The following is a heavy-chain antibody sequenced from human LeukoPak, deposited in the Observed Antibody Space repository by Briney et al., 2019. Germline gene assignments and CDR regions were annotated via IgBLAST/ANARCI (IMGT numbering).Heavy chain of an antibody. Sequence: SETLSLTCVVSGGSISNYYWSWIRQPPGKGLEWIGYIYYSGSTNYNPSLKSRVTISVDTSKNQFSLKLSSVTAADTAVYYCARGGTRPDYYFDYWGQGTLLTVSS. CDR2: IYYSGST. J-gene: IGHJ4*02. CDR3: ARGGTRPDYYFDY. CDR1: GGSISNYY. D-gene: IGHD2-2*01. V-gene: IGHV4-59*01.